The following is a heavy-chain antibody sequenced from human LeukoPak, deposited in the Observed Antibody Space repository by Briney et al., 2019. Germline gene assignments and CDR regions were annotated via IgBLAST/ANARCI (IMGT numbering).Heavy chain of an antibody. CDR2: INHSGST. J-gene: IGHJ4*02. CDR3: ARHDWSCSGGSCYTLPFDY. V-gene: IGHV4-34*01. CDR1: GGSFSGYY. Sequence: PSETLSLTCAVYGGSFSGYYWSWIRQPPGKGLEWIGEINHSGSTNYNPSLKSRVTISVDTSKNQFSLKLSSVTAADTAVYYCARHDWSCSGGSCYTLPFDYWGQGTLVTVSS. D-gene: IGHD2-15*01.